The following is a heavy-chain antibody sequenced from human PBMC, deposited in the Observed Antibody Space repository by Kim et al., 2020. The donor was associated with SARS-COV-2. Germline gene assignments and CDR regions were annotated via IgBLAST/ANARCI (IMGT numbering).Heavy chain of an antibody. D-gene: IGHD1-26*01. CDR1: GGSISSYY. CDR3: ARDLLRVVGASYGMDV. Sequence: SETLSLTCTVSGGSISSYYWSWIRQPPGKGLEWIGYIYYSGSTNYNPSLKSRVTISVDTSKNQFSLKLSSVTAADTAVYYCARDLLRVVGASYGMDVWGQGTTVTVSS. CDR2: IYYSGST. J-gene: IGHJ6*02. V-gene: IGHV4-59*13.